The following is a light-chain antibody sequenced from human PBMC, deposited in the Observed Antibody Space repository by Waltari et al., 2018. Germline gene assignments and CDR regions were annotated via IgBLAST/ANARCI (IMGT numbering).Light chain of an antibody. CDR2: DVA. V-gene: IGLV2-14*01. CDR3: FSYRSSSTWV. Sequence: QSALTQPASVSESPGQSITISCSGTSSDVGGYHYVCWYQQHPGKAPKLIIYDVAKRPSGVSNRFSGSKSGNTASLTISGLQAEDEADYYCFSYRSSSTWVFGGGTKLTVL. J-gene: IGLJ3*02. CDR1: SSDVGGYHY.